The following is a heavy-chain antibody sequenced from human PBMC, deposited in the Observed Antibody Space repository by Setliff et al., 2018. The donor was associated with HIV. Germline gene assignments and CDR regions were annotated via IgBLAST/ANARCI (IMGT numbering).Heavy chain of an antibody. V-gene: IGHV1-2*02. CDR3: ARDLSLDIAAAGADY. CDR2: INPNSGVT. D-gene: IGHD6-13*01. CDR1: GYTFTSYG. Sequence: GASVKVSCKASGYTFTSYGISWVRQAPGQGLEWMGWINPNSGVTNYAQNFQGRVTMTRDTSISTAYMELSRLRSDDTAVYYCARDLSLDIAAAGADYWGQGTLVTVSS. J-gene: IGHJ4*02.